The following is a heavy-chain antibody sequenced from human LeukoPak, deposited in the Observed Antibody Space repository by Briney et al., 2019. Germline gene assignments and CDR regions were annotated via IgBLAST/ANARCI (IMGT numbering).Heavy chain of an antibody. CDR1: GFTFSSYA. CDR3: AKDGRRSSLP. J-gene: IGHJ4*02. D-gene: IGHD6-13*01. V-gene: IGHV3-23*01. Sequence: PGGSLRLSCAASGFTFSSYAMNWVRQAPGKGLEWVAGLTGSGGSTSYADSAKGRFTISRDNSKNTLSLQMNSLRAEDTAVYYCAKDGRRSSLPWGQGTLVTVSS. CDR2: LTGSGGST.